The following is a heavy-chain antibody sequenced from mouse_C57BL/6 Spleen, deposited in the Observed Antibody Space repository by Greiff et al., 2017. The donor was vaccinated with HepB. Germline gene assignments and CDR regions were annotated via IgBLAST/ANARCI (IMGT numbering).Heavy chain of an antibody. CDR2: INPSSGYT. Sequence: VKLVESGAELARPGASVKMSCKASGYTFTSYTMHWVKQRPGQGLEWIGYINPSSGYTKYNQKFKDKATLTADKSSSTAYMQLSSLTSEDSAVYYCARDYYGSSFAYWGQGTLVTVSA. V-gene: IGHV1-4*01. CDR1: GYTFTSYT. J-gene: IGHJ3*01. CDR3: ARDYYGSSFAY. D-gene: IGHD1-1*01.